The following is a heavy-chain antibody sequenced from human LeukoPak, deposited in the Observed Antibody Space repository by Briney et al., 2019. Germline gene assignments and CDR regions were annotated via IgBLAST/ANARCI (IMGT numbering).Heavy chain of an antibody. D-gene: IGHD3-9*01. J-gene: IGHJ3*02. V-gene: IGHV4-59*08. CDR3: ARRGYRLKRSSAAYYHDAFDI. CDR2: IFYSGST. CDR1: GGSISDYY. Sequence: SETLSLTCTVSGGSISDYYWSWIRQPPGKGREWIGYIFYSGSTDYNPSLRSRVTISVDTSKNQFSLKLSSVTAADTAVYFCARRGYRLKRSSAAYYHDAFDIWGQGTMVTVSS.